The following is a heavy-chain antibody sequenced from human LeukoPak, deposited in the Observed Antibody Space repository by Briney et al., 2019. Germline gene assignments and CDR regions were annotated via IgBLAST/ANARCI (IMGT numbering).Heavy chain of an antibody. J-gene: IGHJ3*02. CDR1: GYSFTSYW. D-gene: IGHD4-17*01. V-gene: IGHV5-51*01. Sequence: GESLKISCKGSGYSFTSYWIGWVRQMPGKGLEWMGIIYPGDSDTRYSPSFQGQVTISADKSISTAYLQWSSLKASDTAMYYCARADDYGDSSSFAFDIWGQGTMVTVS. CDR2: IYPGDSDT. CDR3: ARADDYGDSSSFAFDI.